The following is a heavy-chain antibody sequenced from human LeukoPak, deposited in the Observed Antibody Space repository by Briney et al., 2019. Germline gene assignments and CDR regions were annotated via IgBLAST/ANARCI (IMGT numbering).Heavy chain of an antibody. J-gene: IGHJ4*02. D-gene: IGHD3-3*02. Sequence: GGSLRLSCAASGFRFDDYALHWVRQAPGKGLEWVAFIRYGGSDKYYADSVKGRFTISRDNSNNTLYLQMNSLRAEDTAVYYCTKDDPFQRCHGYWGQGTLVTVSA. CDR1: GFRFDDYA. CDR2: IRYGGSDK. CDR3: TKDDPFQRCHGY. V-gene: IGHV3-30*02.